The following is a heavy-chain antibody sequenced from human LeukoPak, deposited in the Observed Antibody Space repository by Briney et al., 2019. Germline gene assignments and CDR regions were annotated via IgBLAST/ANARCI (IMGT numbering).Heavy chain of an antibody. CDR2: ISGYSDTT. CDR1: GYTFTNFG. CDR3: ARDGTFYSGSYFYYFDY. Sequence: GASVKVSCKASGYTFTNFGISWVRQAPGQGLEWMGRISGYSDTTNYARKLQGRVTMTTDTSTSTVYMELRSLRSDDTAVYYCARDGTFYSGSYFYYFDYWGQGTLVTVSS. D-gene: IGHD1-26*01. V-gene: IGHV1-18*01. J-gene: IGHJ4*02.